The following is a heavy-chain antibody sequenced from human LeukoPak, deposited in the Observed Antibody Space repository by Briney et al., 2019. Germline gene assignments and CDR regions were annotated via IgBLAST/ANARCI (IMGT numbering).Heavy chain of an antibody. CDR3: ARDNGGNGIFGS. J-gene: IGHJ4*02. D-gene: IGHD2-8*01. CDR1: GYSFTSYA. Sequence: GASVKVSFKGSGYSFTSYAFSWVRQAPGQGLGWMGGINTYNGYANYAQRLQGRVTMTSDTSTTTAYMELRSLRSDDTAVYYCARDNGGNGIFGSWGQGTLVTVSS. V-gene: IGHV1-18*01. CDR2: INTYNGYA.